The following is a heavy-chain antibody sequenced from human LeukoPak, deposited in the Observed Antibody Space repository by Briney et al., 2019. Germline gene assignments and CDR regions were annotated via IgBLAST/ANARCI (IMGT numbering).Heavy chain of an antibody. D-gene: IGHD3-16*01. CDR2: FGTRSTSI. Sequence: GGSLRLSCAASGFTFSTYAMNWVRQAPGKGLEWVSSFGTRSTSIYYAHSVTGRFIISRGNAKNSLYLQMNSLRAEDTAVYYCAKVTGGDMITYGGVDYWGQGTLVTVSS. CDR3: AKVTGGDMITYGGVDY. J-gene: IGHJ4*02. CDR1: GFTFSTYA. V-gene: IGHV3-21*01.